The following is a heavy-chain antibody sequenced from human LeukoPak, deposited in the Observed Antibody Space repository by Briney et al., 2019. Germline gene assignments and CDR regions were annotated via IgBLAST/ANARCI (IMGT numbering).Heavy chain of an antibody. CDR3: ARGYYDSGSYFAFDY. CDR2: IYSGGST. D-gene: IGHD3-10*01. CDR1: GLTVGGNY. V-gene: IGHV3-53*01. J-gene: IGHJ4*02. Sequence: GGSLRLSCAASGLTVGGNYMSWVPQAPGKGLEWVSVIYSGGSTYYADSVKGRFTISSDNSKNTLYLQMNSLRAEDTAVYYCARGYYDSGSYFAFDYWGQGTLVTVSS.